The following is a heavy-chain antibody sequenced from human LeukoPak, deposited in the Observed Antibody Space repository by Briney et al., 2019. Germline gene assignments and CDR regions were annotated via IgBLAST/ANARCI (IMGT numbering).Heavy chain of an antibody. CDR2: IYSGGST. J-gene: IGHJ5*02. CDR1: GFTVSSNY. CDR3: ATLGSTKIDP. Sequence: PGGSLRLSCAASGFTVSSNYMSWVRHAPGKGLEWVSVIYSGGSTYYADSVKGRFTISRDNPKNTLYLQMNSLRAEDTAVYYCATLGSTKIDPWGQGTLVTVSS. V-gene: IGHV3-53*01. D-gene: IGHD2-15*01.